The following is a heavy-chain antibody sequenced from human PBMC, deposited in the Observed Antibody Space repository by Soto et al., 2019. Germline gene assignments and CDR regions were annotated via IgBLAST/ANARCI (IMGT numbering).Heavy chain of an antibody. V-gene: IGHV1-69*08. Sequence: QVQLVQSGADVKKPGSSVKVSCKASGGTFSSYTISWVRQAPGQGLEWMGRIIPILGIANYAQKFQGRVTITADKSTSTAYMERSSLRSEDTAVYYWARDQNNWNEEDAFDIWGQGTMVTVSS. CDR2: IIPILGIA. D-gene: IGHD1-20*01. J-gene: IGHJ3*02. CDR1: GGTFSSYT. CDR3: ARDQNNWNEEDAFDI.